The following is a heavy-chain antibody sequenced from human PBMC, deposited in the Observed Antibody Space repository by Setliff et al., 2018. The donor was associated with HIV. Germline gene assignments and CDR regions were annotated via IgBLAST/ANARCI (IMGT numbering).Heavy chain of an antibody. V-gene: IGHV4-38-2*01. CDR1: GYSISNTGHY. D-gene: IGHD4-17*01. Sequence: SETLSLTCVVSGYSISNTGHYWGWIRQPPGKGLEWIGSIYHTGDTYDNPSLKNRVTISRDTSKDRFSLNLRSVTAADTAICYCARHKTHDYDGNSVYFDFWGQGILVTVSS. CDR3: ARHKTHDYDGNSVYFDF. CDR2: IYHTGDT. J-gene: IGHJ4*02.